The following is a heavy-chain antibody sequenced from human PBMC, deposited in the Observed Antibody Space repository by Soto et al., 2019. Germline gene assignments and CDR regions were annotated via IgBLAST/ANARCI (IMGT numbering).Heavy chain of an antibody. Sequence: GGSLRLSCAASGFTFSSYRMNWVRQAPGKGLEWVSSISSSSSYINYADSVKGRFTISRDNAKNSLYLQMNSLRAEDTAVYHCARGLIAGAPIDYWGQGTLVTVSS. V-gene: IGHV3-21*01. CDR1: GFTFSSYR. J-gene: IGHJ4*02. CDR3: ARGLIAGAPIDY. D-gene: IGHD1-26*01. CDR2: ISSSSSYI.